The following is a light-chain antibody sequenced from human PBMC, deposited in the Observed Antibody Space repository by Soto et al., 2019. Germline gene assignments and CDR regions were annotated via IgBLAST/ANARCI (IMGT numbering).Light chain of an antibody. V-gene: IGKV1-39*01. J-gene: IGKJ1*01. CDR1: QGISTY. CDR3: QHSTTWT. CDR2: AAS. Sequence: IQMTQSPCSLSASVGVRVTITCRASQGISTYLNWYQQKPGKAPKLLIYAASSLQSGVPSRFSGSGSETDFTLTISSLQPEDFATYSCQHSTTWTFGQGTKVDIK.